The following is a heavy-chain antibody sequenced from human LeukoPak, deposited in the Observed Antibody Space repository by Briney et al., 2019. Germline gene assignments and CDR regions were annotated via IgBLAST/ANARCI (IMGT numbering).Heavy chain of an antibody. D-gene: IGHD3-3*01. CDR2: MNPNSGNT. CDR1: GYTFTSYD. Sequence: ASVKVSCKASGYTFTSYDINWVRQATGQGLEWMGWMNPNSGNTGYAQKFQGRVTMTRNTSISTAYMELSSLRSEDTAVYYCARGDVVYDFWSGSPDDAFDIWGQGTMVTVSS. V-gene: IGHV1-8*01. J-gene: IGHJ3*02. CDR3: ARGDVVYDFWSGSPDDAFDI.